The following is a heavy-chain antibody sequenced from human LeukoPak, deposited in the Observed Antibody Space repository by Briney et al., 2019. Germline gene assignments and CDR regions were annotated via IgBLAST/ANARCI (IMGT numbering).Heavy chain of an antibody. Sequence: ASVKVSCKASGYNFINSDINWVRQATGQGLEWMGWISPNTGNTNYAQKLQGRVTMTTDTSTSTAYMELRSLRSDDTAVYYCARTNLDCKSGVCYDYWGQGTPVAVSS. CDR1: GYNFINSD. CDR3: ARTNLDCKSGVCYDY. D-gene: IGHD2-8*01. J-gene: IGHJ4*02. V-gene: IGHV1-18*01. CDR2: ISPNTGNT.